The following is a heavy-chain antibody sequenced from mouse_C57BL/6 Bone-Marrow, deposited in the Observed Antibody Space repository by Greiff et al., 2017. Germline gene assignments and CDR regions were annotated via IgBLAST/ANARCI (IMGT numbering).Heavy chain of an antibody. CDR1: GYTFTSYW. J-gene: IGHJ2*01. V-gene: IGHV1-50*01. CDR2: IDPSDSYT. D-gene: IGHD1-1*01. Sequence: QVQLQQPGAELVKPGASVKLSCKASGYTFTSYWMQWVKQRPGQGLEWIGEIDPSDSYTNYNQKFKGKATLTVDTSSSTAYMQLSSLTSEDAAVYYCAREGINYYSYDYGGQGTTLTVSS. CDR3: AREGINYYSYDY.